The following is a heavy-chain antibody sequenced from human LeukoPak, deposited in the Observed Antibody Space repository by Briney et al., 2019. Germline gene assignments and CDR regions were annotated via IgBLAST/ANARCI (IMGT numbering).Heavy chain of an antibody. J-gene: IGHJ4*02. CDR2: INPNSGGT. CDR1: GFTFSSYG. V-gene: IGHV1-2*02. CDR3: ARGGRTVVVVAATPQLMLDY. Sequence: GGSLRLSCAASGFTFSSYGMHWVRQAPGQGLEWMGWINPNSGGTNYAQKFQGRVTMTRDTSISTAYMELSRLRSDDTAVYYCARGGRTVVVVAATPQLMLDYWGQGTLVTVSS. D-gene: IGHD2-15*01.